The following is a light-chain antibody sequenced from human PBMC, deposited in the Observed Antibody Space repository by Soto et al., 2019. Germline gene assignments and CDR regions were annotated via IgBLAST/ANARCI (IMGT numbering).Light chain of an antibody. J-gene: IGKJ2*01. Sequence: EIVLTQSPGTLYLSPGERATLSCRASQSVSSSYLAWDQQKPGQAPRLLIYGASSRATGIPDRFSGSGSGTDFTLTISRLEPEDFAVYYCQQYGSSLYTFGQGTKLEIK. V-gene: IGKV3-20*01. CDR2: GAS. CDR1: QSVSSSY. CDR3: QQYGSSLYT.